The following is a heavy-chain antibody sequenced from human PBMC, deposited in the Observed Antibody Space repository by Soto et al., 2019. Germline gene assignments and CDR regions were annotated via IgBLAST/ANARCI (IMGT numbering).Heavy chain of an antibody. CDR3: VRRKERSGPHYFDA. CDR2: MNPYTGKT. D-gene: IGHD6-25*01. J-gene: IGHJ4*02. V-gene: IGHV1-8*02. Sequence: QVQLVQSGAEVKKPGASVKVSCKASGYTFTTCDIHWVRQAPGRGLEWMGWMNPYTGKTGNAQRFHGRVTMTRDTSISTAYMEVSSLRSEDTGVYYCVRRKERSGPHYFDAWGQGTLVTVSS. CDR1: GYTFTTCD.